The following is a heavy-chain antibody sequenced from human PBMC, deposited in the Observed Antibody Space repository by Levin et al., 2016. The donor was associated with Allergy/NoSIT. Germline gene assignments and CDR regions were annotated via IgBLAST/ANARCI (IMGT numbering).Heavy chain of an antibody. D-gene: IGHD1-1*01. CDR3: ARQAGTTFAYY. J-gene: IGHJ4*02. Sequence: WIRQPPGKGLEWIGSIYYSGSTYYNPSLKSRVTISVDTSKNQFSLKLSSVTAADTAVYYCARQAGTTFAYYWGQGTLVTVSS. CDR2: IYYSGST. V-gene: IGHV4-39*01.